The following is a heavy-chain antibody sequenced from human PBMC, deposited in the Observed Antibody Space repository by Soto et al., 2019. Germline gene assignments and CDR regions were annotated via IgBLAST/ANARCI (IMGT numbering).Heavy chain of an antibody. CDR2: IRGKADSYTT. V-gene: IGHV3-73*01. CDR3: TREAETVATDDAFDV. Sequence: GGSLRLSCAASGFIFGDSAFHWVRQASGKGLEWVGRIRGKADSYTTSYAASVKGRFIISRDDSDNTAYLQMNNLKTEDTAPYYCTREAETVATDDAFDVWGQGTMVTVSS. CDR1: GFIFGDSA. D-gene: IGHD6-25*01. J-gene: IGHJ3*01.